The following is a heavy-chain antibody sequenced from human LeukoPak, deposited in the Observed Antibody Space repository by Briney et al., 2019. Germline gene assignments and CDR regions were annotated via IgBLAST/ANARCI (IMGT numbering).Heavy chain of an antibody. CDR3: ARDGDDFWSGLPRDYGMDF. J-gene: IGHJ6*02. V-gene: IGHV3-33*01. Sequence: GRSLRLSCAASGFTSSSYGTHWVSPPPGNLLEWEAVIWYDGSNKYHADSVKDRFTITRDNSKNTLYLQMNSLRGEDTAVYYCARDGDDFWSGLPRDYGMDFWGQGTTVTVSS. CDR1: GFTSSSYG. CDR2: IWYDGSNK. D-gene: IGHD3-3*01.